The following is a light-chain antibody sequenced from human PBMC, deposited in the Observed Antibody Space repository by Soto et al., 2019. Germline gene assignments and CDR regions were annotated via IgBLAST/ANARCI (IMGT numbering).Light chain of an antibody. CDR2: VAS. Sequence: DIQLTQSPSSLSASVGDRVTITCRASQSISDYLNWYQQKPGKAPKLLLYVASSLQSGVPSRFSGSGSGTDFTLSISSLQPEDFATYYCQQSYSTPFTFGGGTKVEIK. CDR3: QQSYSTPFT. V-gene: IGKV1-39*01. J-gene: IGKJ4*01. CDR1: QSISDY.